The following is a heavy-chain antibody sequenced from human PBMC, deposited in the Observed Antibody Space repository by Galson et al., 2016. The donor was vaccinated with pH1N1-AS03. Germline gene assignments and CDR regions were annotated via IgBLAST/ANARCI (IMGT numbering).Heavy chain of an antibody. CDR1: GDSISTSNW. J-gene: IGHJ6*02. Sequence: TLSLTCAVSGDSISTSNWWSWVRQPPGKGLEWIGEVSHAGRTNYSPSLMSRVTISLDKSKNQFSLQLTSVTAADTAVYYCARDVLPYSLGLDVWGQGTTVTVSS. CDR2: VSHAGRT. CDR3: ARDVLPYSLGLDV. V-gene: IGHV4-4*02. D-gene: IGHD5-18*01.